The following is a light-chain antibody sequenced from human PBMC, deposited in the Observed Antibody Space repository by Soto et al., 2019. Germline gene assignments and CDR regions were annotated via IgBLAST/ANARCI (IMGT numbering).Light chain of an antibody. CDR3: MQALQTPLT. CDR1: QSLLHSNGYNY. J-gene: IGKJ4*01. V-gene: IGKV2-28*01. CDR2: LGS. Sequence: DIVMTQSPLSLPVTPGEAASISCRSSQSLLHSNGYNYLDWYLQKPGQSPQLLIYLGSNRASGVPDRFSGSGSGTDFTLKISRVEAEDVGVYYCMQALQTPLTFGGGTKVDNK.